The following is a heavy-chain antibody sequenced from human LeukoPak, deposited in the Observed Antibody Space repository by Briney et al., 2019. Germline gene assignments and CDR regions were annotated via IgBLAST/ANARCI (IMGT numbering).Heavy chain of an antibody. D-gene: IGHD6-6*01. CDR3: ARVDPDSSSTLEVFDY. CDR1: GGSFSGYY. CDR2: IYYSGST. V-gene: IGHV4-59*01. J-gene: IGHJ4*02. Sequence: SETLSLTCVVYGGSFSGYYWNWIRQPPGKGLEWIGYIYYSGSTNYNPSLKSRVTISVDTSKNQFSLKLSSVTAADTAVYYCARVDPDSSSTLEVFDYWGQGTLVTVSS.